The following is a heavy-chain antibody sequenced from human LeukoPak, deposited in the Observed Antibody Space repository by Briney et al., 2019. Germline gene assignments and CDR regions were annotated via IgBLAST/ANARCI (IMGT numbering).Heavy chain of an antibody. CDR2: IFTIFGTA. CDR3: ALNLYYYDSSGFAFDI. CDR1: GGTFSSYA. V-gene: IGHV1-69*01. J-gene: IGHJ3*02. D-gene: IGHD3-22*01. Sequence: SVKVSCKASGGTFSSYAISWVRQAPGQGLEWMGGIFTIFGTANYAQKFQGRVTITADESTSTAYMELSSLRSEDTAVYYCALNLYYYDSSGFAFDIWGQGTMVTVSS.